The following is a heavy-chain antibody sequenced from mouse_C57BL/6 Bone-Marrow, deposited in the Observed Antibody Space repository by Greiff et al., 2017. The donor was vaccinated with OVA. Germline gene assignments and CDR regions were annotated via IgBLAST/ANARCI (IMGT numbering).Heavy chain of an antibody. Sequence: VQLQQPGAELVRPGTSVKLSCKASGYTFTSYWMHWVKQRPGQGLEWIGVIDPSDSYTNYNQKFKGKATLTVDTSSSTAYMQLSSLTSEDSAVYYCERYYYCVDYWGQGTTLTVSS. V-gene: IGHV1-59*01. J-gene: IGHJ2*01. CDR1: GYTFTSYW. D-gene: IGHD2-1*01. CDR2: IDPSDSYT. CDR3: ERYYYCVDY.